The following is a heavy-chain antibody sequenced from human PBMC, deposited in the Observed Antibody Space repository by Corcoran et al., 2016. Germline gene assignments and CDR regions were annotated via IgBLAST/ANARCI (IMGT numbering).Heavy chain of an antibody. Sequence: QVQLVESGGGVVQPGRSLRLSCAASGFTFSSYGMHWVRQAPGKGLEWVAVISYDGSNKYYADSVKGRFTISRDNSKNTLYLQMNSLRAEDTGVYYCAKSRAGAIVGATQYFQHWGQGTLVTVSS. CDR3: AKSRAGAIVGATQYFQH. CDR1: GFTFSSYG. J-gene: IGHJ1*01. D-gene: IGHD1-26*01. CDR2: ISYDGSNK. V-gene: IGHV3-30*18.